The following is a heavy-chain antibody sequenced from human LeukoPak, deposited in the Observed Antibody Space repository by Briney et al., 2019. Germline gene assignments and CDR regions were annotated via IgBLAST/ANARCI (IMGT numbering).Heavy chain of an antibody. D-gene: IGHD5-18*01. CDR1: GGSISSYY. CDR2: LYYSGST. V-gene: IGHV4-59*12. Sequence: SETLSLTCTVSGGSISSYYWSWIRQPPGKGLEWIGYLYYSGSTYNPSLKSRVTISVDTPKNQFSLKLSFVTAADTAVYYCARDRGYSYGHFNWFDPWGQGTLVTVSS. J-gene: IGHJ5*02. CDR3: ARDRGYSYGHFNWFDP.